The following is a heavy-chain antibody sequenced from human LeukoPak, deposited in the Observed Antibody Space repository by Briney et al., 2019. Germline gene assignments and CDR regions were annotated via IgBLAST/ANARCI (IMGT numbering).Heavy chain of an antibody. J-gene: IGHJ4*02. V-gene: IGHV1-69*04. D-gene: IGHD3-10*01. CDR1: GGTFSSYA. Sequence: GASVKVSCKASGGTFSSYAISWVRQAPGQGLEWMGRIIPILGIANYAQKFQGRVTITADKSTSTAYMELSSLRSEDTAVYYCARDWVPYGSGCLYYFDYWGQGTLVTVSS. CDR2: IIPILGIA. CDR3: ARDWVPYGSGCLYYFDY.